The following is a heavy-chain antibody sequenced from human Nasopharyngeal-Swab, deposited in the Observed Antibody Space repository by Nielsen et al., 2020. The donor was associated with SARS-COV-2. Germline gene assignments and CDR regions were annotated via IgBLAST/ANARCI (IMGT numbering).Heavy chain of an antibody. CDR1: GFTFSSYG. D-gene: IGHD3-22*01. V-gene: IGHV3-30*18. CDR3: AKDGYYYDSSGYYSFDP. Sequence: GSLKISCAASGFTFSSYGMHWVRQAPGKGLEWVAVISYDGSNKYYADSVKGRFTISRDNSKNTLYLQMNSLRAEDTAVYYCAKDGYYYDSSGYYSFDPWGQGTLVTVSS. CDR2: ISYDGSNK. J-gene: IGHJ5*02.